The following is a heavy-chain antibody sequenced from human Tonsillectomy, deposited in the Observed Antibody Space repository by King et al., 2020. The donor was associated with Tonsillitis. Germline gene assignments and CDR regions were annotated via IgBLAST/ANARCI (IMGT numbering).Heavy chain of an antibody. V-gene: IGHV3-30*10. CDR2: ISYEGSNK. CDR3: ARGPPELRFLDMDV. CDR1: GFIFNNYA. D-gene: IGHD3-3*01. J-gene: IGHJ6*03. Sequence: VQLVESGGGVVQPGRSLRLSCAASGFIFNNYALHWVRQAPGKGLEWVAVISYEGSNKFYTDSGKGRFTISRDSSKKTLYLQMNSLRAEDTAVYYCARGPPELRFLDMDVWGTGTTVTVSS.